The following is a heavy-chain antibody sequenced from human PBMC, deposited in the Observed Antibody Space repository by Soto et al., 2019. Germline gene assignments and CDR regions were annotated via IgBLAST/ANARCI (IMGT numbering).Heavy chain of an antibody. CDR3: ARDQAYDFWSGYYLPNAFDI. V-gene: IGHV3-7*01. J-gene: IGHJ3*02. CDR2: IKQDGSEK. D-gene: IGHD3-3*01. Sequence: LRLSCAASGFTFSSYWMSWVRQAPGKGLEWVANIKQDGSEKYYVDSVKGRFTISRDNAKNSLYLQMNSLRAEDTAVYYCARDQAYDFWSGYYLPNAFDIWGQGTMVTVS. CDR1: GFTFSSYW.